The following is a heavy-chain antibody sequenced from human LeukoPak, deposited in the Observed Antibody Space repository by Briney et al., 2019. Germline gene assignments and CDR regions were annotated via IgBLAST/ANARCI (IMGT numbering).Heavy chain of an antibody. D-gene: IGHD5-18*01. J-gene: IGHJ4*02. CDR3: ATGYSYGLDN. Sequence: PGGSLRLSCEGSEFTFSTYTINWVRQTPGKGLEWVSSSSSSGYIYYADSVKGRFTISRDNAKNSLYLRMNSLRAEDTAVYYCATGYSYGLDNWGQGTLVTVSS. CDR2: SSSSGYI. CDR1: EFTFSTYT. V-gene: IGHV3-21*01.